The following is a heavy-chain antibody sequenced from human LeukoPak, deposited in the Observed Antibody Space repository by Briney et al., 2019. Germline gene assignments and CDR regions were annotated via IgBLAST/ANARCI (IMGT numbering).Heavy chain of an antibody. V-gene: IGHV3-30-3*01. D-gene: IGHD3-22*01. J-gene: IGHJ4*02. CDR1: GFTFSSYA. CDR2: ISYDGSNK. CDR3: ARILDAYYYDSSGYYYFDY. Sequence: GRSLRLSCAASGFTFSSYAMHWVRQAPGKGLEWVAVISYDGSNKYYADSVKGRFTISRDNAKNSLYLQMNSLRAEDTAVYYCARILDAYYYDSSGYYYFDYWGQGALVTVSS.